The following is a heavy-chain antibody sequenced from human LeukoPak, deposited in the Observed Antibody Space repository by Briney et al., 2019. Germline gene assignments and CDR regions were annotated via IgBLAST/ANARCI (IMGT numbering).Heavy chain of an antibody. D-gene: IGHD4-23*01. CDR1: GGSIDSYY. J-gene: IGHJ2*01. CDR2: IYYSGTT. V-gene: IGHV4-59*08. CDR3: ARQESGGNSLWYFDL. Sequence: SETLSLTCTVSGGSIDSYYWSWIRQPPGKGLEWIGYIYYSGTTNYNPSLTSRDTISVDTSKNQFSLKLTSVTAADTAVYYCARQESGGNSLWYFDLWGRGTLVTVSS.